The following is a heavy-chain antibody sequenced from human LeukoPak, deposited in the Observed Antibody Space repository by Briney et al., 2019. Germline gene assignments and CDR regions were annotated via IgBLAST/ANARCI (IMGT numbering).Heavy chain of an antibody. V-gene: IGHV3-21*04. J-gene: IGHJ4*02. Sequence: GGSLRLSCAASGFTFSSYSMNWVRQAPGKGLEWVSSISSSSSYIYYADSVKGRFTISRDNAKNSLYLQMNSLRAEDMALYYCAKSRASSGWYYFDYWGQGTLVTVSS. D-gene: IGHD6-19*01. CDR1: GFTFSSYS. CDR3: AKSRASSGWYYFDY. CDR2: ISSSSSYI.